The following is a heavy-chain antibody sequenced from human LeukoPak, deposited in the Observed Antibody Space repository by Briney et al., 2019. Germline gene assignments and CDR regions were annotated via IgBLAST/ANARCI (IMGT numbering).Heavy chain of an antibody. Sequence: PSETLSLTCIVSGGSINFYYWSWIRQPPGKGLEWLGDIYYSGSTKYNPSLKSRATISVDTSKNQFSLQLRSVTAADTAIYYCARERWENYDSGSYRIKWFDPWGHGTLVTVSS. J-gene: IGHJ5*02. CDR3: ARERWENYDSGSYRIKWFDP. V-gene: IGHV4-59*01. CDR2: IYYSGST. D-gene: IGHD3-10*01. CDR1: GGSINFYY.